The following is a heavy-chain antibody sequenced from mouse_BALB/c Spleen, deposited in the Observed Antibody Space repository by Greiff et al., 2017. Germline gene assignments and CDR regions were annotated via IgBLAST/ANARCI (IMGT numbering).Heavy chain of an antibody. D-gene: IGHD2-10*01. Sequence: EVQVVESGGDLVKPGGSLKLSCAASGFTFSSYGMSWVRQTPDKRLEWVATISSGGGSTYYPDTVKGRFTISRDNAKNTLYLQMSSLRSEDTAMYYCARAAYYGNSYAMDYWGQGTSVTVSS. CDR3: ARAAYYGNSYAMDY. CDR2: ISSGGGST. V-gene: IGHV5-6*01. CDR1: GFTFSSYG. J-gene: IGHJ4*01.